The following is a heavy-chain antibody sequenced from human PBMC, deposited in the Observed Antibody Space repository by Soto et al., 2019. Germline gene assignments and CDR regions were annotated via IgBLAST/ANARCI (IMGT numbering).Heavy chain of an antibody. CDR3: ARVNLSITWSNNGFDP. J-gene: IGHJ5*02. V-gene: IGHV4-39*01. Sequence: SEPLLVPWSVSCGYISNITYHRGWISQPPGKGLELIGSIYYSGRTYYTPSLKSRVTISVDTSKNQFSLKLSSVTAADTAVYYCARVNLSITWSNNGFDPWGQGTLVTGSS. D-gene: IGHD6-13*01. CDR2: IYYSGRT. CDR1: CGYISNITYH.